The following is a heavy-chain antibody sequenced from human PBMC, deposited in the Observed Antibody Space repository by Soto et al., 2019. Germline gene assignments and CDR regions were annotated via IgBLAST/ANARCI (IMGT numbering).Heavy chain of an antibody. Sequence: EVQLLESGGGLVQPGGSLRLSCTGSGFTFSSYAMNWVRQAPGKGLECVSTISCSGGTTYYADTVTGRCTISRDNSNNQLYRQRGSLRAEYPAVYYCAKNGREVAMDNWCNPCGQGSLFTVS. J-gene: IGHJ5*02. CDR3: AKNGREVAMDNWCNP. CDR1: GFTFSSYA. CDR2: ISCSGGTT. D-gene: IGHD5-18*01. V-gene: IGHV3-23*01.